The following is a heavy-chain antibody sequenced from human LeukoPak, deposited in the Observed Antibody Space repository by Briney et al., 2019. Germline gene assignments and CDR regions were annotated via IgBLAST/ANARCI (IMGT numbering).Heavy chain of an antibody. CDR3: ARTNMVRGVSFDY. Sequence: SETLSLTCTVSGGSISNYYWSWIRQPPGKGLEWIGYIYYSGSTNYNPSLKSRVTISVDTSKNQFSLKLSSVTAADTAVYYCARTNMVRGVSFDYWGQGTLVTVSS. J-gene: IGHJ4*02. V-gene: IGHV4-59*12. D-gene: IGHD3-10*01. CDR1: GGSISNYY. CDR2: IYYSGST.